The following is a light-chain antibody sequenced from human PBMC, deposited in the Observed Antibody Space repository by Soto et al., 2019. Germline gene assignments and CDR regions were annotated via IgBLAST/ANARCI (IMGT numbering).Light chain of an antibody. Sequence: DIDMTQSPSTLAASPGDRVTIPCRASQSISSWLGWYQQKPGPAPNLLIYDASSWESGVPARFSGSGSGTEFTLTISSLQPEDVATYYCQQYNSYPWTFGQGTKVDIK. CDR3: QQYNSYPWT. V-gene: IGKV1-5*01. J-gene: IGKJ1*01. CDR2: DAS. CDR1: QSISSW.